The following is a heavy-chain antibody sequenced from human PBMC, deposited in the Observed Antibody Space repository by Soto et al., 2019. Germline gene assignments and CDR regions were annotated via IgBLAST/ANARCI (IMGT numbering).Heavy chain of an antibody. Sequence: ASVKVSCKASGYRFTTQRIHWVRQAPGQGLEWMGWINSGNGYTQYSQKFQGRVTITRDTSASTAYMELSSLRSEDTALYYCAGSPDLGGGAFDYWGQGTLVTVSS. CDR2: INSGNGYT. CDR3: AGSPDLGGGAFDY. V-gene: IGHV1-3*01. J-gene: IGHJ4*02. CDR1: GYRFTTQR. D-gene: IGHD3-16*01.